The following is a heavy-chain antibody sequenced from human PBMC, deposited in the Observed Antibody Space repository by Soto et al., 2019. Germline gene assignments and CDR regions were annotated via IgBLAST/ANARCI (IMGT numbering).Heavy chain of an antibody. D-gene: IGHD5-12*01. J-gene: IGHJ6*02. CDR2: IWYDGSNK. CDR3: AIDLVKGGYDLIVYYYYGMDV. CDR1: GFTFSSYG. Sequence: GGSLRLSCAASGFTFSSYGMHWVRQAPGKGLEWVAVIWYDGSNKYYADYVKGRFTISRDNSKNTLYLQMNSLRAEDTAVYYCAIDLVKGGYDLIVYYYYGMDVWGQGTTVTVSS. V-gene: IGHV3-33*01.